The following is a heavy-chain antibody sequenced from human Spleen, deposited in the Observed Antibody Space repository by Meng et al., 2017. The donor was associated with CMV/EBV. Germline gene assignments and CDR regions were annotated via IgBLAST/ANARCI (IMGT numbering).Heavy chain of an antibody. D-gene: IGHD3-10*01. V-gene: IGHV3-72*01. CDR1: GFTFTDPY. CDR2: SRNKANSFTT. Sequence: GESLKISCAASGFTFTDPYMDWVRQAPGKGLEWIGRSRNKANSFTTEYAASVKDRFTISRDNARNSLYLQMNSLKTKDTAVYYCTRAMVRGICFDYWGQGTLVTVSS. J-gene: IGHJ4*02. CDR3: TRAMVRGICFDY.